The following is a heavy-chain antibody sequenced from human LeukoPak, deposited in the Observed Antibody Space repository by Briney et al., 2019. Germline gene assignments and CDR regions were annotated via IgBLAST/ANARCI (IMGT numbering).Heavy chain of an antibody. D-gene: IGHD3-22*01. CDR2: IIPIFGTA. V-gene: IGHV1-69*05. Sequence: SVKVSCKASGGTFSSYAISWVRQAPGQGFEWMGGIIPIFGTANYAQKFQGRVTITTDESTSTAYMELSSLRSEDTAVYYCARGQDYYDSSGYSLVLGYWGQGTLVTVSS. J-gene: IGHJ4*02. CDR3: ARGQDYYDSSGYSLVLGY. CDR1: GGTFSSYA.